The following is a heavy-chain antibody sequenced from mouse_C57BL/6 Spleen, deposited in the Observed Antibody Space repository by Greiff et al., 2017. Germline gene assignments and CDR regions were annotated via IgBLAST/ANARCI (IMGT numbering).Heavy chain of an antibody. V-gene: IGHV1-82*01. D-gene: IGHD1-1*01. CDR2: IYPGDGDT. J-gene: IGHJ2*01. CDR1: GYAFSSSW. Sequence: QVQLQQSGPELVKPGASVKISCKASGYAFSSSWMNWVKQRPGKGLEWIGRIYPGDGDTNYNGKFKGKATLTADKSSSTAYMQLSSLTSEDSAVYFCAYGTPDYWGQGTTLTVSS. CDR3: AYGTPDY.